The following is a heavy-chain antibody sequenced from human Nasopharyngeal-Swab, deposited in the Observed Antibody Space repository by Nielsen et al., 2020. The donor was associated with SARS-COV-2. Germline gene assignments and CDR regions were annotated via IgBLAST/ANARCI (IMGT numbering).Heavy chain of an antibody. CDR2: INHIGST. J-gene: IGHJ2*01. D-gene: IGHD4-23*01. Sequence: SETLSLTCAAYGGSFSGYYWSWIRQPPGKGLEWIGEINHIGSTNYNPSLKSLVTISVDTSKNQFSLKLSSVTAADTAVYYCARRSGQRWDYWYFDLWGRGTLVTVSS. V-gene: IGHV4-34*01. CDR3: ARRSGQRWDYWYFDL. CDR1: GGSFSGYY.